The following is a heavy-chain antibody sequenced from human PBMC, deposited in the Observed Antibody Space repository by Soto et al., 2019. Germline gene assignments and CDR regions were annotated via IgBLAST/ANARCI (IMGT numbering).Heavy chain of an antibody. Sequence: EVQLVESGGGLVQPGGSLRLSCAASGFTFSDHYMEWVRQAPGKGLEWVGRIRNKANSYNTEYAASGKCRFTISRDDSTKSLYLQMNSLKAEDTAVFYCARYSGSYSQGLDYWGQGTPVIVSS. CDR1: GFTFSDHY. CDR3: ARYSGSYSQGLDY. CDR2: IRNKANSYNT. D-gene: IGHD1-26*01. J-gene: IGHJ4*02. V-gene: IGHV3-72*01.